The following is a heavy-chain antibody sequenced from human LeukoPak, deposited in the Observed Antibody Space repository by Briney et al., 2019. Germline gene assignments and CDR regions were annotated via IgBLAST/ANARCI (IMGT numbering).Heavy chain of an antibody. D-gene: IGHD3-22*01. CDR2: INPNSGGT. V-gene: IGHV1-2*02. CDR3: ATDYYDSSGYIGYFDY. CDR1: GYTFTSYY. J-gene: IGHJ4*02. Sequence: ASVKVSCKASGYTFTSYYMHWVRQAPGQGLEWMGWINPNSGGTNYAQKFQGRVTMTRDTSISTAYMELSRLRSDDTAVYYCATDYYDSSGYIGYFDYWGQGTLVTVSS.